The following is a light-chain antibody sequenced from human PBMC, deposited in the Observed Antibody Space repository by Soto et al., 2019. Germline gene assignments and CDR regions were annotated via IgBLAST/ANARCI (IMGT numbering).Light chain of an antibody. J-gene: IGLJ1*01. Sequence: QSALTQPASVSGSPGQSVTISCTGTTSDVGGYHYVSWYQHHPGKAPKLMIYEISTRPSGVSDRFSGSKSGNTASLTISGLQAEDEADYYCSSYTSSSTLVFGTGTKGTVL. CDR3: SSYTSSSTLV. CDR2: EIS. CDR1: TSDVGGYHY. V-gene: IGLV2-14*01.